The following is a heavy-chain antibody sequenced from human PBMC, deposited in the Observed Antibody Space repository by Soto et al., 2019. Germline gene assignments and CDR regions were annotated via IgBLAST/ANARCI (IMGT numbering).Heavy chain of an antibody. V-gene: IGHV1-3*05. CDR2: INAGNGNT. J-gene: IGHJ4*02. Sequence: QVQLVQSGAEEKKPGASVKVSCKASGYTFTSYAMHWVRQAPGQRLEWMGWINAGNGNTKYSQKFQGRVTITRDTPASTAYMELSSLRSEYTAVYYCARSIVVVTALDYWGQGTLVTVSS. CDR3: ARSIVVVTALDY. CDR1: GYTFTSYA. D-gene: IGHD2-21*02.